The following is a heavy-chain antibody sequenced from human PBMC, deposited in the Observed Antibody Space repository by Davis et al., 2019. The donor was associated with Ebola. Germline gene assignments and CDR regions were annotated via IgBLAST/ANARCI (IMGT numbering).Heavy chain of an antibody. CDR1: GFTFSTYW. Sequence: PGGSLRLSCAVSGFTFSTYWMHWVRQAPGKGPEWVTFIRYDGNKESYADSVKGRFTISRDNSRNTLNLEMNGLRVEDTGVYYCARELQFGMDAWGQGTMVTVSS. J-gene: IGHJ6*02. D-gene: IGHD4-11*01. CDR3: ARELQFGMDA. CDR2: IRYDGNKE. V-gene: IGHV3-30*02.